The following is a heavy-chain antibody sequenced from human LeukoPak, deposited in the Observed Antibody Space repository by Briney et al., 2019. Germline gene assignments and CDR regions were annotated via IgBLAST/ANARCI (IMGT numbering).Heavy chain of an antibody. CDR1: GFTFSDYY. V-gene: IGHV3-23*01. CDR2: ISGSGNT. Sequence: PGGSLRLSCAASGFTFSDYYMSWIRQAPGKGLEWVSVISGSGNTFYADSVKGRFTISRDNSKNTLYLQMNSLRAEDTAVYYCANSERSNWNYYFDYWGQGTLVTVSS. D-gene: IGHD1-1*01. J-gene: IGHJ4*02. CDR3: ANSERSNWNYYFDY.